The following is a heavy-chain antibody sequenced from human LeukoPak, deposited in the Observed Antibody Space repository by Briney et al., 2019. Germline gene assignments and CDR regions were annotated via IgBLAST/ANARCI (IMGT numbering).Heavy chain of an antibody. J-gene: IGHJ4*02. Sequence: GGSLRLSCAASGFTVSSNYMSWVRQAPGKGLEWVSVIYSGGSTYYADSVKGRFTISRDNSKNTLYLQMNSLRAEDTAVYYCAREGGDYYGSGSYFDYWGQGTLVTVSS. V-gene: IGHV3-53*01. D-gene: IGHD3-10*01. CDR2: IYSGGST. CDR3: AREGGDYYGSGSYFDY. CDR1: GFTVSSNY.